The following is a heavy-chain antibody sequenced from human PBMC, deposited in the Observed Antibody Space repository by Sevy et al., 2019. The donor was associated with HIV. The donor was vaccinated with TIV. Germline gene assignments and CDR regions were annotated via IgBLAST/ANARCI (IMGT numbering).Heavy chain of an antibody. CDR3: AKEITIFGGVINDRAFDI. CDR2: ISYDGSNK. D-gene: IGHD3-3*01. CDR1: GFTFSSYG. V-gene: IGHV3-30*18. J-gene: IGHJ3*02. Sequence: GGSLRLSCAASGFTFSSYGMHWVRQAPGKGLEWVAVISYDGSNKYYADSVKGRFTISRDNSKNTLYLQMNSLRAEDTAVYYCAKEITIFGGVINDRAFDIWGQGTMVTVSS.